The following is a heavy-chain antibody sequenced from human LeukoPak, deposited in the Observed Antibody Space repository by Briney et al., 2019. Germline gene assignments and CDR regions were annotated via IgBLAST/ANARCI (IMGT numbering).Heavy chain of an antibody. CDR2: IRSKANSYAT. CDR1: GLTFSGSA. J-gene: IGHJ4*02. D-gene: IGHD5-12*01. V-gene: IGHV3-73*01. CDR3: TSWRSGGFSY. Sequence: GGSLKLSCAASGLTFSGSAIHWVRQASGKGLEWVGRIRSKANSYATAYTASVQGRSTISRDDSKNTAYLQMNSLKTEDTAVYYCTSWRSGGFSYWGQGTLVTVSS.